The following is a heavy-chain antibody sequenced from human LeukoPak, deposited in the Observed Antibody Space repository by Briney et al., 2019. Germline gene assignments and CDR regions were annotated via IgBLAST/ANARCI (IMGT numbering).Heavy chain of an antibody. V-gene: IGHV4-31*03. CDR2: IYYSGST. D-gene: IGHD3-22*01. J-gene: IGHJ4*02. CDR3: ARELLSHYYDSSGPFDY. Sequence: KPSETLSLTCTVSGGSISSGGYYWSWIRQHPGKGLEWIGYIYYSGSTYYNPSLKSRVTISVDTSKNQFSLKLSSVTAADTAVYYCARELLSHYYDSSGPFDYWGQGTLVTVSS. CDR1: GGSISSGGYY.